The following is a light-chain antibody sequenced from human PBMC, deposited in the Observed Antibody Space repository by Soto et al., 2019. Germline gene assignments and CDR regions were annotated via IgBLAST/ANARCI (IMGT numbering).Light chain of an antibody. CDR2: AAS. Sequence: DTQMTQSPSSLSASVGDRVTITCRTSQSIRNYLNWYQQKPGKAPKLLIYAASSLQSGVPSRFSGSGSGTDFTLTVSSLQPEDFATYYCQQSYSTPYTFGPGTKLEIK. CDR3: QQSYSTPYT. V-gene: IGKV1-39*01. CDR1: QSIRNY. J-gene: IGKJ2*01.